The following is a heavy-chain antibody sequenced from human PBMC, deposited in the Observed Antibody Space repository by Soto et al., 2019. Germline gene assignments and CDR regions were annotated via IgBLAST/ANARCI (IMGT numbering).Heavy chain of an antibody. CDR2: ISYDGSNK. Sequence: QVQLVESGGGVVQPGRSLRLSCAASGFTFSSYGMHWVRQAPGKGLEWVAVISYDGSNKYYADSVKGRFTIARDNSKNTLYLQVNRLRAEDAAVYYCAKDKAIVWATPHYWGPGTLVTVSS. D-gene: IGHD1-26*01. CDR1: GFTFSSYG. CDR3: AKDKAIVWATPHY. V-gene: IGHV3-30*18. J-gene: IGHJ4*02.